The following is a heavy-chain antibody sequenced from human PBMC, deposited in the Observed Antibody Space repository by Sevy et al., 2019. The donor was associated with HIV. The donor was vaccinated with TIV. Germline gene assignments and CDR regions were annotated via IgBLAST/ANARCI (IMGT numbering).Heavy chain of an antibody. CDR1: GFTFSSCA. CDR3: AKSAGRGDYNQYFDY. Sequence: GGSLRLSCAASGFTFSSCAMSWVRQAPGKGLEWVSGISGSGGTTYYTDSLKGRFTISRDNSKNTLDLQMNSLRAEDTAVYYCAKSAGRGDYNQYFDYWGQGTLVTVSS. J-gene: IGHJ4*02. V-gene: IGHV3-23*01. CDR2: ISGSGGTT. D-gene: IGHD3-9*01.